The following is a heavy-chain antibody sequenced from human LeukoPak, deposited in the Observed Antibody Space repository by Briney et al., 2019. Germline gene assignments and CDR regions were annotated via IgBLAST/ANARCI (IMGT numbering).Heavy chain of an antibody. J-gene: IGHJ4*02. CDR3: ARDDYYDSSGYYEY. D-gene: IGHD3-22*01. Sequence: GGSLRLSCAASGFTFSSYEMNWVRQAPGKGLEWVSYISSSGSTIYYADSVKGRFTISRDNAKNSLYLQMNSLRADDTAVYYCARDDYYDSSGYYEYWGQGTLVTVSS. CDR2: ISSSGSTI. CDR1: GFTFSSYE. V-gene: IGHV3-48*03.